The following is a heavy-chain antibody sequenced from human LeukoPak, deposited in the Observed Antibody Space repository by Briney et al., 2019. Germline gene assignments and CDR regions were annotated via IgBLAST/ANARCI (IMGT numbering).Heavy chain of an antibody. Sequence: GRSLRLSCAASGFTFNSYALDWVRQAPGKGLEWVAVISKDGNSQNYADSVKGRFTISRDNSKNTLYLQMNSLRPEDTAVYYCAGESFDIWGQGTTVTVSS. CDR1: GFTFNSYA. CDR3: AGESFDI. J-gene: IGHJ3*02. CDR2: ISKDGNSQ. V-gene: IGHV3-30*04.